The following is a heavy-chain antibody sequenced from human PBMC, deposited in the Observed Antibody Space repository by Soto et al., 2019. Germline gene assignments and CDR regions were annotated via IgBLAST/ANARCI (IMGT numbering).Heavy chain of an antibody. CDR1: GFTFSIYA. CDR3: VKGEYYYDSSGYYPFDE. D-gene: IGHD3-22*01. V-gene: IGHV3-64D*06. Sequence: GSLRLSCSASGFTFSIYAMHWVRQAPGKGLEYVSSISTNGGSTDYADSVKGRFTISRDNSKNTVYLQMSSLRVEDTAVYYCVKGEYYYDSSGYYPFDEWGQGTLVTVSS. CDR2: ISTNGGST. J-gene: IGHJ4*02.